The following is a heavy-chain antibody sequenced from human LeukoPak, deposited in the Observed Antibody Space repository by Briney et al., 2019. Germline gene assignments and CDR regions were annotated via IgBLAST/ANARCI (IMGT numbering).Heavy chain of an antibody. CDR2: ISSGSSTI. Sequence: GGSLRLSCAASGFTFSSYSMKWVRQAPGKGLDWLSYISSGSSTIYYADSVKGRFTISRDNTKKTLYLEMNSLRAEDTAVYYCARDNSRWELLRDWGQGTLVTVSS. J-gene: IGHJ4*02. CDR3: ARDNSRWELLRD. D-gene: IGHD1-26*01. CDR1: GFTFSSYS. V-gene: IGHV3-48*04.